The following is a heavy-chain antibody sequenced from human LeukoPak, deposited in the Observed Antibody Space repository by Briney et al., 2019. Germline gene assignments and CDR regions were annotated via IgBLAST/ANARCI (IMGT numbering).Heavy chain of an antibody. CDR1: GYTFSNHY. CDR2: IRPSSGRA. D-gene: IGHD2/OR15-2a*01. J-gene: IGHJ4*02. V-gene: IGHV1-46*01. CDR3: AREPPESYYFDY. Sequence: ASVKVSCKTSGYTFSNHYIHWVRQAPGQGPEWMGIIRPSSGRADYTQKFQGRVTMTRDMSTTTVYMELTTLGSDDTAVYFCAREPPESYYFDYWGQGTLVTVSS.